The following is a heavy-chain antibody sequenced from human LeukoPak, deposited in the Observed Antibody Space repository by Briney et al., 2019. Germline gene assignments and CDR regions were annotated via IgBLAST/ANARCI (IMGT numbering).Heavy chain of an antibody. CDR3: ARRPRNDILTGTPFDY. Sequence: SETLSLTCDFSGDSLSGYYWSWLRQPPGKGLEWIAYRQSNGYTEYYPSLMSRVTISLDTSKRQLSLKLTSVTAADTAVYYCARRPRNDILTGTPFDYWGQGILVTVSS. V-gene: IGHV4-59*01. CDR1: GDSLSGYY. J-gene: IGHJ4*02. D-gene: IGHD3-9*01. CDR2: RQSNGYT.